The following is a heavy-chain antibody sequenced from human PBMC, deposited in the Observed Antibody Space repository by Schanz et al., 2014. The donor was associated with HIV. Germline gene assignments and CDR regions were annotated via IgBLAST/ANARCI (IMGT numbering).Heavy chain of an antibody. Sequence: QVQLVQSGAEVKKPGSSVKVFCRASGGTFINYAFSWVRQAPGQGLEWMGGIIPLFGTSNYAQKFQGRATITADESTSTAYMELSSLRSEDTAVYYCARDSPVAAGTLDNWGQGTLVTVSS. J-gene: IGHJ4*02. CDR2: IIPLFGTS. CDR3: ARDSPVAAGTLDN. V-gene: IGHV1-69*01. CDR1: GGTFINYA. D-gene: IGHD6-13*01.